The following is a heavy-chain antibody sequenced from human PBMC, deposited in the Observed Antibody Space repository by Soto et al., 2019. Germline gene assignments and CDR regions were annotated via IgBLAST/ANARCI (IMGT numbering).Heavy chain of an antibody. CDR2: ISYSGST. CDR3: VRDEFSDYYYYGMDV. CDR1: GGSVSSGNYY. Sequence: QVQLQESGPGLVKPSETLSLTCTVSGGSVSSGNYYWNWIRQPPGKGLEWIGYISYSGSTNYNPSLKSRVTISVDTSKNQFSLKLSSVTAADTAVYYCVRDEFSDYYYYGMDVWGQGTTVTVSS. V-gene: IGHV4-61*01. D-gene: IGHD3-10*01. J-gene: IGHJ6*02.